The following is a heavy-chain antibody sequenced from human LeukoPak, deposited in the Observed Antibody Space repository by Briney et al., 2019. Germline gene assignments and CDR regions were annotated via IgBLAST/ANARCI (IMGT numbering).Heavy chain of an antibody. CDR3: AKDTGRGIAARPDAFDI. CDR1: GFTFSSYG. CDR2: IRYDGSNK. J-gene: IGHJ3*02. V-gene: IGHV3-30*02. D-gene: IGHD6-6*01. Sequence: GGSLRLSCAASGFTFSSYGVHWVRQAPGKGLEWVAFIRYDGSNKYYADSVKGRFTISRDNSKNTLYLQMNSLRAEDTAVYYCAKDTGRGIAARPDAFDIWGQGTMVTVSS.